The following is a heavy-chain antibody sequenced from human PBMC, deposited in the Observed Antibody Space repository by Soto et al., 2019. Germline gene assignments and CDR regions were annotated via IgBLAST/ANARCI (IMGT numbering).Heavy chain of an antibody. Sequence: GESLKISCQGSGCSVADYWITWVRQMPGKGLEWMGRIDPSDSYVNYSPSFEAHVTISVVRSSSTSYLQWSYLKASDTAIYYCGSCLLNSGGGGNPICEDYWGRGPL. J-gene: IGHJ4*02. V-gene: IGHV5-10-1*01. CDR2: IDPSDSYV. CDR1: GCSVADYW. D-gene: IGHD3-16*01. CDR3: GSCLLNSGGGGNPICEDY.